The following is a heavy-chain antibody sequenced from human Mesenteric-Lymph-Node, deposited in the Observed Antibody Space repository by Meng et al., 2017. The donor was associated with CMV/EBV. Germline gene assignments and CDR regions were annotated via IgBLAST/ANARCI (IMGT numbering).Heavy chain of an antibody. CDR2: MYYSGNT. Sequence: SETLSLTCTVSGASISTYYWSWIRQPPGKGLEWIGHMYYSGNTDYNPSLKSRVTMSVDTSKNQFSLKLTSVTAADTAVYYCARTAAGLRTYYFDYWGQGALVTVSS. J-gene: IGHJ4*02. D-gene: IGHD6-13*01. CDR3: ARTAAGLRTYYFDY. V-gene: IGHV4-59*01. CDR1: GASISTYY.